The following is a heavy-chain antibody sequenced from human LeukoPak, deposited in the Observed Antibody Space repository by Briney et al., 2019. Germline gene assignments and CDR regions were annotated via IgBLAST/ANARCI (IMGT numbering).Heavy chain of an antibody. Sequence: PSETLSLTCSVSGGSISSYYWSWIRQTPGKGLEWIGYIYYSGSTNYNPSLKSRVTTSVDTSKNQFSLKVRSVTAADTAMYYCARADAFDRWGPGTMVTVSS. CDR3: ARADAFDR. J-gene: IGHJ3*02. CDR2: IYYSGST. V-gene: IGHV4-59*01. CDR1: GGSISSYY.